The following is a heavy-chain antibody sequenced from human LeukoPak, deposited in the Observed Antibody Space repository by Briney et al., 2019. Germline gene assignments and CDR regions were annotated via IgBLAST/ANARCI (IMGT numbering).Heavy chain of an antibody. D-gene: IGHD3-10*01. J-gene: IGHJ6*03. CDR1: GGTFSSYA. Sequence: ASVKVSCKASGGTFSSYAISWVRQAPGQGLKWMGGIIPIFGTANYAQKFQGRVTITADESTSTAYMELSSLRSEDTAVYYCARPNGSGSYLKSYYYYMDVWGKGTTVTVSS. CDR2: IIPIFGTA. V-gene: IGHV1-69*01. CDR3: ARPNGSGSYLKSYYYYMDV.